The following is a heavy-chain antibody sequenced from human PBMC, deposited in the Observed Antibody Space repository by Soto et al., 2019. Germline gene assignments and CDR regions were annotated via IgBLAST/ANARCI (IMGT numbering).Heavy chain of an antibody. D-gene: IGHD3-3*01. J-gene: IGHJ6*02. CDR2: ISAYNGNT. V-gene: IGHV1-18*01. Sequence: GASVKVSCKASGYTFTSYGISWVRQAPGQGLEWMGWISAYNGNTNYAQKFQGRVTTTRDTSTSTAYMELSRLRSDDTAVYYCAREGAVYYDFWSGYYTALSYGMDVWGQGTTVTVSS. CDR1: GYTFTSYG. CDR3: AREGAVYYDFWSGYYTALSYGMDV.